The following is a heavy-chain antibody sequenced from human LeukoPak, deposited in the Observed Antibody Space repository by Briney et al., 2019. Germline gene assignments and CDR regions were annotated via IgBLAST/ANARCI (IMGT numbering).Heavy chain of an antibody. CDR2: ISYDGSNK. V-gene: IGHV3-30-3*01. CDR1: GFTFSSYA. CDR3: ARDLGGQTDY. D-gene: IGHD3-16*01. J-gene: IGHJ4*02. Sequence: GSLRLSCAASGFTFSSYAMHWVRQAPGKGLEWVAVISYDGSNKYYADSVKGRFTISRDNSKNTLYLQMNSLRAEDTAVYYCARDLGGQTDYWGQGTLVTVSS.